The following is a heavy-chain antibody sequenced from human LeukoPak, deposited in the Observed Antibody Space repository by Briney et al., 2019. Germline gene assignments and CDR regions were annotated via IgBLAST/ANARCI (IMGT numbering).Heavy chain of an antibody. CDR3: AKDPYYYGSGSHPTKR. J-gene: IGHJ4*02. D-gene: IGHD3-10*01. Sequence: SGCVCSTYFAASLKGRFTISRYNSKNTLYLQMNSLIAEDTAVYYCAKDPYYYGSGSHPTKRWGQGTLGTVSA. V-gene: IGHV3-23*01. CDR2: SGCVCST.